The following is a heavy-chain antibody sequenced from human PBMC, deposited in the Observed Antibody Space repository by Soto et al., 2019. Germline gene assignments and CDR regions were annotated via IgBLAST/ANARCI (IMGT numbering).Heavy chain of an antibody. Sequence: SETLSLTCTVSGGSISSGDYYWSWIRQPPGKGLEWIGYIYYSGSTYYNPSLKSRVTISVDTSKNQFSLKLSSVTAADTAVYYCARAEEVTANYYYGMDVWGQGTTATVSS. CDR1: GGSISSGDYY. V-gene: IGHV4-30-4*01. CDR2: IYYSGST. D-gene: IGHD2-21*02. J-gene: IGHJ6*02. CDR3: ARAEEVTANYYYGMDV.